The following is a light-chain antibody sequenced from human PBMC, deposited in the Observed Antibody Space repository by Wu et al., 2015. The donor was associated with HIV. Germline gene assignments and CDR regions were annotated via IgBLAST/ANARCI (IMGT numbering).Light chain of an antibody. CDR1: QHVRSA. J-gene: IGKJ1*01. Sequence: AIQITQSPSSLSASTGDTVNITCQTSQHVRSALAWYRQKSGKVPELPIYSTSTLHRGVPSRFSGSGSGTSFTLTISCLQSEDLATFYXQQYDTFPLTFGRGTRVDIK. V-gene: IGKV1-8*01. CDR3: QQYDTFPLT. CDR2: STS.